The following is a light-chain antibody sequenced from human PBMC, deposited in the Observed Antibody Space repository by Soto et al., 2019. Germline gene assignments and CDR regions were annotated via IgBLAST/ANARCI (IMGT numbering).Light chain of an antibody. CDR2: AAS. Sequence: DVEMTQVQSYLSASVGARVTINGRASQSISSYLNWYQQKPGKAPKLLIYAASSLQSGVPSRFSGSGSGTDFTLTIGSLQPEDFATYYCQQSYSTLWTFGQGTKVDI. CDR3: QQSYSTLWT. V-gene: IGKV1-39*01. J-gene: IGKJ1*01. CDR1: QSISSY.